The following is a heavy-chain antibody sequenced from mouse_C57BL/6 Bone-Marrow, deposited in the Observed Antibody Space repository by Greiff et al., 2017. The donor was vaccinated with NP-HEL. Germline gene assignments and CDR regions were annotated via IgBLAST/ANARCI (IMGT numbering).Heavy chain of an antibody. CDR3: ARDWYGNYEAWFAY. V-gene: IGHV5-4*01. CDR2: ISDGGSYT. CDR1: GFTFSSYA. J-gene: IGHJ3*01. D-gene: IGHD2-10*02. Sequence: EVQVVESGGGLVKPGGSLKLSCAASGFTFSSYAMSWVRQTPEKRLEWVATISDGGSYTYYPDNVKGRLTISRDNAKNNLYLQMSHLKSEDTAMYYCARDWYGNYEAWFAYWGQGTLVTVSA.